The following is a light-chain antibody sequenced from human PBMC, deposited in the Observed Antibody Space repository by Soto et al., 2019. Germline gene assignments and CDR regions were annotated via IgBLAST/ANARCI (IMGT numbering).Light chain of an antibody. CDR1: QSVIRY. Sequence: DIVLTQSPATLSLSPGERATLSWMASQSVIRYLAWYHQRPGQAPRLLIYDASYRATGIPARFSGSGSGTDCTLTISSLEPEDVAVYYCQHRFNWPWTFGQGTKVDIK. J-gene: IGKJ1*01. V-gene: IGKV3-11*01. CDR3: QHRFNWPWT. CDR2: DAS.